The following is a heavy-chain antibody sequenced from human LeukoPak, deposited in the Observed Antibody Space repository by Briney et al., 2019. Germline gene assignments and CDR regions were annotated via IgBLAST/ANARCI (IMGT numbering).Heavy chain of an antibody. V-gene: IGHV3-30*04. CDR2: ISDDGSIK. CDR1: GFSFSSYA. Sequence: GRSLTLSCAASGFSFSSYAMHWVRQAPGKGLEWVAVISDDGSIKYYADSVKGRFTISRDNSENTLYLQMNSLRAEDTAVYYCAKYRLSPVVVAATFDYWGQGTLVTVSS. J-gene: IGHJ4*02. CDR3: AKYRLSPVVVAATFDY. D-gene: IGHD2-15*01.